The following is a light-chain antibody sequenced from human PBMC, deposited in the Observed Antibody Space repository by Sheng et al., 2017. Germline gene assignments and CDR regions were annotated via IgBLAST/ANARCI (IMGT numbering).Light chain of an antibody. CDR2: WAS. CDR1: QSVLYSSNNKNY. J-gene: IGKJ5*01. V-gene: IGKV4-1*01. CDR3: HQRRDWPL. Sequence: DIVMTQSPDSLAVSLGERATINCKSSQSVLYSSNNKNYLAWYQQKPGQPPKLLIYWASTRESGVPDRFSGSGSGTDFTLTISSLQAEDVAVYYCHQRRDWPLFGQGTRLEIK.